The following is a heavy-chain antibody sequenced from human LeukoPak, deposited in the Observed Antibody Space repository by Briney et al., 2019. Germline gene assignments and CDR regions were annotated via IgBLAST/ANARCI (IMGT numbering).Heavy chain of an antibody. CDR3: AIEVVVPAAITGFDP. V-gene: IGHV1-8*01. CDR1: GYTFTSYD. Sequence: ASVKVSCKASGYTFTSYDINWVRQATGQGLEWMGWMNPNSGNTGYAQKFQGRVTITADESTSTAYMELSSLRSEDTAVYYCAIEVVVPAAITGFDPWGQGTLVTVSS. D-gene: IGHD2-2*02. J-gene: IGHJ5*02. CDR2: MNPNSGNT.